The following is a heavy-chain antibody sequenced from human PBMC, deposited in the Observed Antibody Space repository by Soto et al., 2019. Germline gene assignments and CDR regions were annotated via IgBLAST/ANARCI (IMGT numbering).Heavy chain of an antibody. J-gene: IGHJ4*02. CDR1: GGTFKTYT. CDR3: ATWRTYSGSYCFDY. Sequence: QVQLVQSGAELKKPGSSVNVSCAASGGTFKTYTINWVRQAPGQGLEWIGQIIPMYDSANYAQMFQGRVTISADKFTNIAYMELSGLRSEDTALYYCATWRTYSGSYCFDYWGQGTLVSVSS. D-gene: IGHD1-26*01. CDR2: IIPMYDSA. V-gene: IGHV1-69*06.